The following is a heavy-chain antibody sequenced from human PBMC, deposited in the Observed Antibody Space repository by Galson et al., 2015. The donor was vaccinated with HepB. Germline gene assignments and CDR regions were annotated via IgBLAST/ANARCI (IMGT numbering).Heavy chain of an antibody. V-gene: IGHV3-48*04. CDR2: ISSSSSTI. CDR3: ARAVAPTYYYDSSGYYSGGFDY. J-gene: IGHJ4*02. Sequence: SLRLSCAASGFTFSSYSMNWVRQAPGKGLEWVSYISSSSSTIYYADSVKGRFTISRDNAKNSLYLQMNSLRAEDTAVYYCARAVAPTYYYDSSGYYSGGFDYWGQGTLVTLSS. D-gene: IGHD3-22*01. CDR1: GFTFSSYS.